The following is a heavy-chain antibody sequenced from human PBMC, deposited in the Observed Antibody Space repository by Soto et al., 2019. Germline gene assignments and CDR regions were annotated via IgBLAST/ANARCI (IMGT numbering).Heavy chain of an antibody. D-gene: IGHD1-1*01. CDR1: GFTFGTYA. Sequence: GGSLRLSCVASGFTFGTYAIHWVRQAPGKGLQWVALISYEGSNTYHADSVKGRFTVSRDNSKSTLYLQMNSLRPEDTGVYYCARVTPGNNLYYFSGMDVWGQGTSVTVSS. J-gene: IGHJ6*02. CDR2: ISYEGSNT. V-gene: IGHV3-30-3*01. CDR3: ARVTPGNNLYYFSGMDV.